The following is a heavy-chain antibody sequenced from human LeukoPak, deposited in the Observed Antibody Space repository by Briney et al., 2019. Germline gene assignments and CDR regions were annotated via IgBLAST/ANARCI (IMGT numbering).Heavy chain of an antibody. Sequence: GGSLRLSCAASGFTFRSHAMHWVRQAPGKGLDWVAFISYDGNIKYYADSVKGRFTISRDNSKNTLYLQMNSLRGEDAGVFYCARDRSGAYSADYWGQGNLVTVSS. CDR2: ISYDGNIK. CDR3: ARDRSGAYSADY. CDR1: GFTFRSHA. D-gene: IGHD1-26*01. V-gene: IGHV3-30-3*01. J-gene: IGHJ4*02.